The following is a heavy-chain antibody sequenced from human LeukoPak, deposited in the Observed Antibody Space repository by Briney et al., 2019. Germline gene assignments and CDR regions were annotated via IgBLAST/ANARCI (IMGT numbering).Heavy chain of an antibody. Sequence: PGGSLRLSCAASGFTVSSNYMSWVRQAPGKGLEWVSGINWNGGSTGYADSVKGRFAISRDNAKNSLYLQMNSLRAEDTALYYCARRVPFYYYMDVWGKGTTVTVSS. J-gene: IGHJ6*03. CDR1: GFTVSSNY. CDR2: INWNGGST. V-gene: IGHV3-20*04. CDR3: ARRVPFYYYMDV. D-gene: IGHD2-2*01.